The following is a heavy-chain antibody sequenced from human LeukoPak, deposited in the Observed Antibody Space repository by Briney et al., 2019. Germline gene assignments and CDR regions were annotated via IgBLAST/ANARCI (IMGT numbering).Heavy chain of an antibody. CDR3: PKYAAGWLPAAMYYFDY. V-gene: IGHV3-23*01. D-gene: IGHD2-2*01. J-gene: IGHJ4*02. CDR1: GFTFSNYA. CDR2: VGGSGDRT. Sequence: GGSLRVSCAASGFTFSNYAMRWVRQARGKGLEWVSGVGGSGDRTYYADSVKGRFTISRDIPKNTLYPQMNSLRAEDTAVYYCPKYAAGWLPAAMYYFDYWGQGTLVTVSS.